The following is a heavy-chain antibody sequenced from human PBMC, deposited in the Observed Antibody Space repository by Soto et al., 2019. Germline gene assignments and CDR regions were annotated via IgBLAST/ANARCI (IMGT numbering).Heavy chain of an antibody. D-gene: IGHD5-12*01. CDR1: GDSISSRSHY. V-gene: IGHV4-39*07. J-gene: IGHJ4*02. Sequence: SETLSLTCTVSGDSISSRSHYWGWIRQPPGKGLEWIGIIYYSGSTYYNPSLKSRVTISVDRSKNQFSLKLSSVTAADTAVYYCAAGGGLPRYYWGQGTLVT. CDR2: IYYSGST. CDR3: AAGGGLPRYY.